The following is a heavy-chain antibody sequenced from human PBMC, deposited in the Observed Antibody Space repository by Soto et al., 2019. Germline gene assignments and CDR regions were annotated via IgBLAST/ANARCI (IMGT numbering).Heavy chain of an antibody. CDR3: ARDFGGGRGTGRFDP. CDR1: GGTFSSYA. D-gene: IGHD3-3*01. Sequence: QVQLVQSGAEVKKPGSSVKVSCKASGGTFSSYAISWVRQAPGQGLEWMGGIIPIFGTANYAQKFQGRVTSTADESTSTAYMELISLRTEDTAVYYCARDFGGGRGTGRFDPWGQGTLVTVSS. J-gene: IGHJ5*02. V-gene: IGHV1-69*12. CDR2: IIPIFGTA.